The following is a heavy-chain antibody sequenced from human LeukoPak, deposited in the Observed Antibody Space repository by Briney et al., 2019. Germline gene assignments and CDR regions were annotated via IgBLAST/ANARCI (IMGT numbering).Heavy chain of an antibody. V-gene: IGHV3-53*01. CDR1: GFTFSSNY. CDR3: ARETTVTRDAFDI. CDR2: IYSGGST. Sequence: GGSLRLSCAASGFTFSSNYMSWVRQAPGKGLEWVSVIYSGGSTYYADSVKGRFTISRDNSKNTLYLQMNSLRAEDTAVYYCARETTVTRDAFDIWGQGTMVTVSS. J-gene: IGHJ3*02. D-gene: IGHD4-17*01.